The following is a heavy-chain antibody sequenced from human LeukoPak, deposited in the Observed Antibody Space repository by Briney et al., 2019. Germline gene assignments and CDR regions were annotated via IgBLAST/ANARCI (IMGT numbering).Heavy chain of an antibody. J-gene: IGHJ3*02. CDR2: IYYSGST. V-gene: IGHV4-59*11. CDR1: GGSISSHY. D-gene: IGHD1-26*01. Sequence: SETLSLTCTVSGGSISSHYWSWIRQPPGKGLERIGYIYYSGSTNYNPSLKSRVTISVDTSKNQFSLKLSSVTAADTAVYYCARYSGSYWAAFDTWGQGTMVTVSS. CDR3: ARYSGSYWAAFDT.